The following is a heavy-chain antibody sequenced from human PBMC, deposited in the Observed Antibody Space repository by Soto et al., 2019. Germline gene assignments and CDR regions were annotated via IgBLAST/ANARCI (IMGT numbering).Heavy chain of an antibody. CDR1: GFTFSSYW. D-gene: IGHD6-13*01. V-gene: IGHV3-74*01. CDR3: ARERAAAGHENWFDP. CDR2: INSDGSST. J-gene: IGHJ5*02. Sequence: GGSLRLSCAASGFTFSSYWMHWVRQAPGKGLVWVSRINSDGSSTSYADSVKGRFTISRDKAKNTRDLKMNSLRAEETAGYYCARERAAAGHENWFDPWGQGTLVTVSS.